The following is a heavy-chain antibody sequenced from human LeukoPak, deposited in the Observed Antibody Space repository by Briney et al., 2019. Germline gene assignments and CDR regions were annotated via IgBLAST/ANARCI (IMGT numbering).Heavy chain of an antibody. Sequence: GGSLRLSCAASGFTFSSYAMSWVRQAPGKGLEWVSAISGSGGSTYYADSVKGRFTISRDNSKNTLYLQMNSLRAEDTAVYYXXXXXXGSLPVYYYYYGMDVWGQGTTVTVSS. CDR3: XXXXXGSLPVYYYYYGMDV. D-gene: IGHD1-26*01. CDR2: ISGSGGST. V-gene: IGHV3-23*01. J-gene: IGHJ6*02. CDR1: GFTFSSYA.